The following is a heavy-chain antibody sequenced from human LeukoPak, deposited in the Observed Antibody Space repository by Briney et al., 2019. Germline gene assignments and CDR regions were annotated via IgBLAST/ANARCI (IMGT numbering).Heavy chain of an antibody. Sequence: GASVKVSCKASGYTFTRFYLYWLRQAPGQGLEWMGTINPNGNTPRYAQKLQGRVTMTKDTSSSTIYLELTSLRSEDTAVYYCARDSDILNGYYISAYWGQGTLVTVSS. J-gene: IGHJ4*02. CDR3: ARDSDILNGYYISAY. CDR2: INPNGNTP. CDR1: GYTFTRFY. D-gene: IGHD3-9*01. V-gene: IGHV1-46*01.